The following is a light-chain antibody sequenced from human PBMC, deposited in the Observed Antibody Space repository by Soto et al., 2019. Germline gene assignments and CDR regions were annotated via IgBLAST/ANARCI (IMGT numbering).Light chain of an antibody. CDR2: DAS. V-gene: IGKV3-11*01. J-gene: IGKJ3*01. CDR1: QSVSRY. CDR3: QQRSNWPRT. Sequence: IVLTQSSATLSLYPGERATLSCRASQSVSRYLAWYQQKPGQAPRLLIYDASNRATGIPARFSGSGSGTDFTLTISSLEPEDFAVYYCQQRSNWPRTFGPGTKVDIK.